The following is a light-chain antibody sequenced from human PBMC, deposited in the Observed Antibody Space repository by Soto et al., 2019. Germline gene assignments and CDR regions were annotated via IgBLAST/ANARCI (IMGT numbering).Light chain of an antibody. Sequence: DIQMTQSPSTVSASVGDRVTITCRASQGITTWLAWYQQKPVKAPRLLIYAASNLQSGIPSRFSASGSGTDFILTISSLQPEDFAPYYCQQTDNFPLTFGGGTKVELK. J-gene: IGKJ4*01. V-gene: IGKV1-12*01. CDR3: QQTDNFPLT. CDR2: AAS. CDR1: QGITTW.